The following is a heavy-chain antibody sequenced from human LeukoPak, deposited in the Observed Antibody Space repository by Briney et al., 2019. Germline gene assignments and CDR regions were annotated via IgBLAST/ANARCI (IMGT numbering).Heavy chain of an antibody. Sequence: GGSLRLSCAASGFTFSSYSMNWVRQAPGKGLELVSSISSSSSYIYYADSVKGRFTISRDNAKNSLYLQMNSLRAEDTAVYYCARPSVSQDYFDYWGQGTLVTVSS. CDR1: GFTFSSYS. J-gene: IGHJ4*02. V-gene: IGHV3-21*01. CDR2: ISSSSSYI. CDR3: ARPSVSQDYFDY.